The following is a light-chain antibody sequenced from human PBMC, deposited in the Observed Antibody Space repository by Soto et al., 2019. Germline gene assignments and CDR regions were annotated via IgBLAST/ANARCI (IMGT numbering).Light chain of an antibody. CDR2: AAS. J-gene: IGKJ1*01. CDR1: QGIRNE. CDR3: LQAYNQPWT. Sequence: AIQMTQSPSSLSASVGDRVTITCRASQGIRNELGWYQQKPGEAPKLLIYAASTLQSGVPSKFSGSGSGTDFTLTISNLQPEDSATYFCLQAYNQPWTFGQGTKVEI. V-gene: IGKV1-6*01.